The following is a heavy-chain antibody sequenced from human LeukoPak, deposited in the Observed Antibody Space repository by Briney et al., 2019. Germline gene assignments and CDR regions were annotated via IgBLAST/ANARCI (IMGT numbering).Heavy chain of an antibody. CDR3: AKASGAISGSYFNYFDY. CDR2: IQYDGSNK. J-gene: IGHJ4*02. Sequence: PGGSLRLSCAASGFTFSSYGMHWVRQAPGKGLEWVAFIQYDGSNKYYADSVKGRFTISRDNSKNTLYLQMNSLRAEDTAVYYCAKASGAISGSYFNYFDYWGQGTPVTVSS. V-gene: IGHV3-30*02. D-gene: IGHD1-26*01. CDR1: GFTFSSYG.